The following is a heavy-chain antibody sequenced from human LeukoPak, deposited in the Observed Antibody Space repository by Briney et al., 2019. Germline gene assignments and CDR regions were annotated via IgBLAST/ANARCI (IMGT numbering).Heavy chain of an antibody. D-gene: IGHD1-26*01. Sequence: GRSLRLSCAASGLTFSTYGMHWVRQAPGKGLEWVAVVSYDASDKYYADSVKGRFTISRDNSKNMLYLQMNSLRAEDTAVYYCARKHGSGGSYFDYWGQGTLVTVSS. CDR2: VSYDASDK. CDR3: ARKHGSGGSYFDY. V-gene: IGHV3-30*03. CDR1: GLTFSTYG. J-gene: IGHJ4*02.